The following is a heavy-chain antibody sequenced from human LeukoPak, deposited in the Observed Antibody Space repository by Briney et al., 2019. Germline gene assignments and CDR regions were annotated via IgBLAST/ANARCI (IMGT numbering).Heavy chain of an antibody. CDR2: ISDSGDST. J-gene: IGHJ5*02. CDR3: ARDIRGSGNYGWFDP. V-gene: IGHV3-23*01. CDR1: GSTFSSYA. Sequence: GGSLRLSCVASGSTFSSYAMSWVRQAPGKGLEWVAAISDSGDSTYYVDSVRGRFTISRDNSKNTLYLQMNSLRVEDTAIYSCARDIRGSGNYGWFDPWGQGTLVTVSS. D-gene: IGHD3-10*01.